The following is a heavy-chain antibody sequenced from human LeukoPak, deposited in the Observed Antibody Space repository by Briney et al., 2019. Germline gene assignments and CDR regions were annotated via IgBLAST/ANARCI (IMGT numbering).Heavy chain of an antibody. V-gene: IGHV4-34*01. CDR3: ARTTYSSGWKD. J-gene: IGHJ4*02. D-gene: IGHD6-19*01. CDR1: GGSFSGHY. Sequence: PSETLSLTCAVYGGSFSGHYWSWIRQPPGKGLEWIGEINHSGSTNYNPSLKSRVTISVDTSKNQFSLKLSSVTAADTAVYYCARTTYSSGWKDWGQGTLVTVSS. CDR2: INHSGST.